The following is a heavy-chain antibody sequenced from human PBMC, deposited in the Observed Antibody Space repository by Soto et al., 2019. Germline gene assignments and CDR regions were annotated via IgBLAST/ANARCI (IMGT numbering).Heavy chain of an antibody. CDR2: VFHNGDT. J-gene: IGHJ4*02. Sequence: QVQMPESGPGLVKPSGTLSLTCAVSGDSISRSVWWTWVRQPPGKGLEWIGEVFHNGDTNYNPSLKSRVTMSVDKSTNDFSLKVTSVTAADTAIYYCARKAWVRFDYWGQGALVTVSS. CDR1: GDSISRSVW. CDR3: ARKAWVRFDY. V-gene: IGHV4-4*02. D-gene: IGHD7-27*01.